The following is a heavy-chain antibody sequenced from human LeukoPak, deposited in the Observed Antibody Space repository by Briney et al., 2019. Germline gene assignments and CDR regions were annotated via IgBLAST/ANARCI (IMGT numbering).Heavy chain of an antibody. CDR1: GYTFTGYY. V-gene: IGHV1-2*02. Sequence: GASVKVSCKASGYTFTGYYMHWVRQAPGQGLEWMGWINPNSGGTNYAQKFQGRVTMTRDTSISTAYMELSRLRSDDTAVYYCAREGYYGSGSYYPSAFDIWGQGTMVTVSS. J-gene: IGHJ3*02. CDR3: AREGYYGSGSYYPSAFDI. D-gene: IGHD3-10*01. CDR2: INPNSGGT.